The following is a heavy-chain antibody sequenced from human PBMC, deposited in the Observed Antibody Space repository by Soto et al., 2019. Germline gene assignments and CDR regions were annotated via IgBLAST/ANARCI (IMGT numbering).Heavy chain of an antibody. Sequence: ASVKVSCKASGYTFTSYYMHWVRQAPGQGLEWMGIINPSGGSTSYAQKFQGRVTMTRDTSTSTVYMELSSLRSEDTAVYYCSRDQIAARNYYYYYGMDVWGQGTTVTVSS. CDR3: SRDQIAARNYYYYYGMDV. D-gene: IGHD6-6*01. V-gene: IGHV1-46*01. CDR2: INPSGGST. CDR1: GYTFTSYY. J-gene: IGHJ6*02.